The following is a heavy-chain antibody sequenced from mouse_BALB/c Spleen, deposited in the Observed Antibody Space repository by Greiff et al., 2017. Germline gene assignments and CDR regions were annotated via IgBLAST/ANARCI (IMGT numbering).Heavy chain of an antibody. CDR2: ISYDGSN. Sequence: VQLKQSGPGLVKPSQSLSLTCSVTGYSITSGYYWNWIRQFPGNKLEWMGYISYDGSNNYNPSFKNRISITRDTSTNQFFLKLNSVTTEDTATYYCARGYDYVYYFDYWGQGTTLTVSS. CDR1: GYSITSGYY. J-gene: IGHJ2*01. D-gene: IGHD2-4*01. CDR3: ARGYDYVYYFDY. V-gene: IGHV3-6*02.